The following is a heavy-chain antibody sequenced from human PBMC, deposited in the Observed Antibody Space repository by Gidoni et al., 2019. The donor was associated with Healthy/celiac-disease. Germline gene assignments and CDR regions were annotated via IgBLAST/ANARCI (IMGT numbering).Heavy chain of an antibody. V-gene: IGHV4-61*01. CDR3: ARFDIAARPRGFDY. J-gene: IGHJ4*02. D-gene: IGHD6-6*01. Sequence: QVQLQESGPGLVKPSETLSLNCTVSGGSVSSGSYYWSWIRQPPGKGLEWIGYIYYSGSTNYNPSLKSRVTISVDTSKNQFSLKLSSVTAADTAVYYCARFDIAARPRGFDYWGQGTLVTVSS. CDR1: GGSVSSGSYY. CDR2: IYYSGST.